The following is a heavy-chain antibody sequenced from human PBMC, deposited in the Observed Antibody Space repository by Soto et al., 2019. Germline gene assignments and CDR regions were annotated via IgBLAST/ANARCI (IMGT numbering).Heavy chain of an antibody. CDR1: GFTFSSYW. V-gene: IGHV3-74*01. J-gene: IGHJ4*02. Sequence: EVQLVESGGGLVQPGGSLRLYCAASGFTFSSYWMHWVRQAPGKGLVWVSRVNPDGTTTNYAASVKGRFTISRDNAKNTLYLQMNSLRVDDTAVYFCARDLAGVDDSWGQGTLVTVSS. D-gene: IGHD7-27*01. CDR2: VNPDGTTT. CDR3: ARDLAGVDDS.